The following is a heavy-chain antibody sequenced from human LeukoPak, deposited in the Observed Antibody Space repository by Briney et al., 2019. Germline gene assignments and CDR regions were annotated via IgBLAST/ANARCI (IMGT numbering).Heavy chain of an antibody. CDR2: IKQDGSEE. J-gene: IGHJ6*04. D-gene: IGHD6-13*01. CDR1: GFTFSSYW. V-gene: IGHV3-7*03. CDR3: ARVGSSSWFYYYYGMDV. Sequence: GGSLRLSCAASGFTFSSYWMSWVRQAPGKGLEWVANIKQDGSEEYYVDSVKGRFTISRDNAKNSLYLQMNSLRAEGTAVYYCARVGSSSWFYYYYGMDVWGKGTTVTVSS.